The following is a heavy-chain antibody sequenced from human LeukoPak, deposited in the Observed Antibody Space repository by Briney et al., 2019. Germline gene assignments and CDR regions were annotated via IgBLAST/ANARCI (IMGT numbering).Heavy chain of an antibody. CDR3: ARVGDRECGGDCYSRPTEYFQH. D-gene: IGHD2-21*02. CDR1: GGSISSGDYY. J-gene: IGHJ1*01. V-gene: IGHV4-30-4*08. CDR2: IYYSGST. Sequence: KPSQTLSLTCTVSGGSISSGDYYWSWIRQPPGKGLEWIGYIYYSGSTYYNPSLKSRVTISVDTSKNQFSLKLSSVTAADTAVYYCARVGDRECGGDCYSRPTEYFQHWGQGTLVTVSS.